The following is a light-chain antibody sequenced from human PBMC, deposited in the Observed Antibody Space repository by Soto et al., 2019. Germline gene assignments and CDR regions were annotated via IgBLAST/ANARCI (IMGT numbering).Light chain of an antibody. CDR3: QQYYSTPLT. V-gene: IGKV4-1*01. CDR2: WAS. Sequence: DIVMTHSPDSLAVSLGEGATINCKSSQSVLYSSNNKNYLAWYQQKPGQPPKLLIYWASTRESGVPDRFSGSGSGTDFTLTISSLQAEDVAVYYCQQYYSTPLTFGGGTKVDI. J-gene: IGKJ4*01. CDR1: QSVLYSSNNKNY.